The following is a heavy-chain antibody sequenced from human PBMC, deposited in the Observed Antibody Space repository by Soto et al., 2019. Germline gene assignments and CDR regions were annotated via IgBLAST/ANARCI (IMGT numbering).Heavy chain of an antibody. V-gene: IGHV3-30*03. J-gene: IGHJ4*02. D-gene: IGHD3-22*01. CDR2: ISYDGKNK. CDR3: GRLMNSFDRSGFSVDC. CDR1: GFTFSSHG. Sequence: QARLEESGGGVVQPGRSLRLSCAASGFTFSSHGMQWVRQAPGKGLDWVGFISYDGKNKEYADSVKGRLTISRDDSKNTLYLQMDSLRPEDTAVYYCGRLMNSFDRSGFSVDCWGQGTLVTVS.